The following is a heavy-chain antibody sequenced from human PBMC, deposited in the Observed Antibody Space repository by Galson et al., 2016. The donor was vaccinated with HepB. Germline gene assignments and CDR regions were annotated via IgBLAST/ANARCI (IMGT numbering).Heavy chain of an antibody. D-gene: IGHD6-19*01. CDR1: GFTFDDYA. V-gene: IGHV3-9*01. Sequence: SLRLSCAASGFTFDDYAMHWVRHSPGKGLEWVAGINWNSDTVFYADSVKGRFTISRDNNRNSIYLQMDNLSVEDTAFYFCARDPYQWLSKYYFDYWGQGALVTVSS. J-gene: IGHJ4*02. CDR2: INWNSDTV. CDR3: ARDPYQWLSKYYFDY.